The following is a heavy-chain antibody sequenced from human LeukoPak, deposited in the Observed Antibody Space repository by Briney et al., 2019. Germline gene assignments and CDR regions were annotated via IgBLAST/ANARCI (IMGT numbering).Heavy chain of an antibody. Sequence: GASEKVSCKASGYTFTNYYMHWVRQAPGQGLEWMGIINPSGGSTSYAQKFQGRVTMTRDTSTSTVYMELSSLRSEDTAVYYCARDTQGGGHDYWGQGTLVTVSS. CDR1: GYTFTNYY. V-gene: IGHV1-46*01. CDR2: INPSGGST. CDR3: ARDTQGGGHDY. D-gene: IGHD3-16*01. J-gene: IGHJ4*02.